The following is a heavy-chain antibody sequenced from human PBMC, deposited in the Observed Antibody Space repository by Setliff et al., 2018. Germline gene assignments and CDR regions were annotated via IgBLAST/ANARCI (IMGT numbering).Heavy chain of an antibody. J-gene: IGHJ1*01. D-gene: IGHD3-10*01. CDR3: ARVDFTMIQGVLGL. CDR2: INHSGHT. CDR1: GDSFSDYY. Sequence: SETLSLTCAVYGDSFSDYYWSWIRQPPGQGLEWIEEINHSGHTNYNPSLQSRVTISVDMSKNQFSLKLTSVTAADTAVYYCARVDFTMIQGVLGLWGQGTLVTVSS. V-gene: IGHV4-34*01.